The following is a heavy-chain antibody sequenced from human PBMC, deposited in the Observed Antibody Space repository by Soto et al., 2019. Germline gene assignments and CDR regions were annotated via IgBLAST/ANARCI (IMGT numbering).Heavy chain of an antibody. CDR2: IYYTGHT. V-gene: IGHV4-31*03. CDR1: GVSINSGGYY. J-gene: IGHJ3*02. D-gene: IGHD1-1*01. CDR3: ARGSQLERDALDI. Sequence: QVQLQESGPGLVKPSQTLSLTCSVSGVSINSGGYYWSWIRHHPGKGLEWIGYIYYTGHTFYNASLKSRVAMSLDTDKNQFSLKLSSVTAADTAVYYCARGSQLERDALDIWGQGTMVTVSS.